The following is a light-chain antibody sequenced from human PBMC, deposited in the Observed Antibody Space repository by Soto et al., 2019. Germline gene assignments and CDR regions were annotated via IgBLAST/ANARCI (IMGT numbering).Light chain of an antibody. CDR1: QSISTW. CDR2: KAS. Sequence: DIQMTQSPSTLSASVGDRATITCRASQSISTWVAWYQQKPGKAPKLLIYKASSLESGVPSRFSGSGSGTEFTLIISSLQPDDFATYYCQQYINLWTFGQGTKVEIK. CDR3: QQYINLWT. J-gene: IGKJ1*01. V-gene: IGKV1-5*03.